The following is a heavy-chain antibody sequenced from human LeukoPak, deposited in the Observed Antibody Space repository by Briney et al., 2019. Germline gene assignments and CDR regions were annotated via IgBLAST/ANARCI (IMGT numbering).Heavy chain of an antibody. D-gene: IGHD6-6*01. CDR3: ARLWDSSSSLDY. CDR1: GGSISSYY. V-gene: IGHV4-59*08. J-gene: IGHJ4*02. CDR2: IYYSGGT. Sequence: SETLSLTCTVSGGSISSYYWTWIRQPPGKGLGLEWIGYIYYSGGTNYNPSLKSRVTIPIDTSKNQVSLKLSSVTAADTAVYYCARLWDSSSSLDYWGQGTLATVSS.